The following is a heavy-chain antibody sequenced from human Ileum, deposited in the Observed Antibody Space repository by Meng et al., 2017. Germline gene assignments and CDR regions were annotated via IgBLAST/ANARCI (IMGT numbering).Heavy chain of an antibody. J-gene: IGHJ4*02. CDR1: GYTFTSQS. CDR2: INTNTGNS. CDR3: ARHTGNFGLDF. D-gene: IGHD4-23*01. V-gene: IGHV7-4-1*02. Sequence: HVQLMQSGSELKKPGAAVKVSCKTSGYTFTSQSLNWVRQAPGQGLEWIGWINTNTGNSNYAPGFTGRFVFSLDTSVSTAYLQISSLNVEDTAVYYCARHTGNFGLDFWGQGTLVTVSS.